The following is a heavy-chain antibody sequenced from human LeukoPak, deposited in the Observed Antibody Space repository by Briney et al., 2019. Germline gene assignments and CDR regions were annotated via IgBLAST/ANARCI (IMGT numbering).Heavy chain of an antibody. CDR1: GGSFSGYY. CDR3: ARYCGGDCYEETVYYFDY. V-gene: IGHV4-34*01. CDR2: INHSGST. J-gene: IGHJ4*02. Sequence: SETLSLTCAVYGGSFSGYYWSWIRQPPGKGLEWIGEINHSGSTNYNPSLKSRVTISVDTSKNQFSLKLSSVTAADTAVYYCARYCGGDCYEETVYYFDYWGQGTLVTVSS. D-gene: IGHD2-21*02.